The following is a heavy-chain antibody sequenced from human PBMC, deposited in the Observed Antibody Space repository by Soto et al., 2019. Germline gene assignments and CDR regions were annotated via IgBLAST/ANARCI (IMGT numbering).Heavy chain of an antibody. CDR3: TRYRGTSSGYYPYCFDT. V-gene: IGHV1-69*12. Sequence: QVQLVQSGAEVKKPGSSVKVSCKASGGTFSSYAISWVRQAPGQGLEWMGEIIPIFGTDNYAQKFQGRVTITADESTSTAYMELSSLRAEDTAVYYCTRYRGTSSGYYPYCFDTRGQGTLVTVSS. J-gene: IGHJ5*02. CDR1: GGTFSSYA. CDR2: IIPIFGTD. D-gene: IGHD3-22*01.